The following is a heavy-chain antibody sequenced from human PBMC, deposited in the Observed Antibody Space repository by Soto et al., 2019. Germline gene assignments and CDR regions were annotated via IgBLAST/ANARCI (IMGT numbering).Heavy chain of an antibody. CDR3: AIDRPGDEGDGFDI. J-gene: IGHJ3*02. D-gene: IGHD3-10*01. CDR2: LYSGGST. V-gene: IGHV3-53*02. CDR1: GLTVSSNY. Sequence: EVQLVETGGGLIQPGGSMRLSCAASGLTVSSNYMNWVRQAPGKGLEWVSVLYSGGSTHYAGSVKGRFIISRDNSKNTLYLQMNSLRVEDTVVYYCAIDRPGDEGDGFDIWGHGPMVTVSS.